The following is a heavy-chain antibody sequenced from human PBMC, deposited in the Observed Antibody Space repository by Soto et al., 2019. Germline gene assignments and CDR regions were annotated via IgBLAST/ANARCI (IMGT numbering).Heavy chain of an antibody. V-gene: IGHV3-53*02. D-gene: IGHD1-26*01. CDR3: VRGCGSYCLDY. Sequence: EVQLVETGGGLIQPGGSLRLSCAASGFIVSSNYMSWVRQAPGKGLEWVSVIYSGGTTYYAGSVKGRFTISRDNSKNTLYLQMNSLRAEDTAVYYCVRGCGSYCLDYWGQGTLVTVSS. CDR1: GFIVSSNY. J-gene: IGHJ4*02. CDR2: IYSGGTT.